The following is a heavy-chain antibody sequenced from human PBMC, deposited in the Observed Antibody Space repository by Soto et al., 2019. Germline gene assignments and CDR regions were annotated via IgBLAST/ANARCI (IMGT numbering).Heavy chain of an antibody. CDR2: ISYSGST. Sequence: SETLSLTCSVSGASITTYYWSWIRQPPGKGLEWIGSISYSGSTKYNPSLESRVMISLDTSKNQFSLRLTSVTAADTALYYCARDWDSSGLFDPWGQGALVTVSS. V-gene: IGHV4-59*01. J-gene: IGHJ5*02. CDR3: ARDWDSSGLFDP. CDR1: GASITTYY. D-gene: IGHD3-10*01.